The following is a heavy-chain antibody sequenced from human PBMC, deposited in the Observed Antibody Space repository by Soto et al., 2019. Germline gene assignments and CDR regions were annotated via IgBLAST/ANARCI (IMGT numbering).Heavy chain of an antibody. J-gene: IGHJ5*02. V-gene: IGHV1-69*13. CDR3: ARAHPPDYDFWSGYRTLGAWFDP. CDR2: IIPIFGTA. D-gene: IGHD3-3*01. Sequence: ASVKVSCKASGGTFSSYAISWVRQAPGQGLEWMGGIIPIFGTANYAQKCQGRVTITADESTSTAYMELGSLRSEETAVYYCARAHPPDYDFWSGYRTLGAWFDPWGQGTLVTVSS. CDR1: GGTFSSYA.